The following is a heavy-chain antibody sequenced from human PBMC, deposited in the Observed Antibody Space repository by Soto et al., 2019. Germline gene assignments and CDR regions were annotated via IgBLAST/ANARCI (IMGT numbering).Heavy chain of an antibody. CDR1: GFTFTTSA. Sequence: GGSLRLSCAASGFTFTTSAMIWVRQAPGKGLDWVGRIKSKSDGGTTEYAAPVRGRFTISRDDSKNTLYLQMNSLKTEDTAVYYCTTDLWRIAVVVGSTGYFNPWGQGTPVTVSS. D-gene: IGHD2-15*01. CDR2: IKSKSDGGTT. CDR3: TTDLWRIAVVVGSTGYFNP. J-gene: IGHJ5*02. V-gene: IGHV3-15*01.